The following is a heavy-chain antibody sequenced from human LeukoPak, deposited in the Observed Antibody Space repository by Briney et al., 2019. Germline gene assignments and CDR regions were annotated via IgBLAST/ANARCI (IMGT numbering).Heavy chain of an antibody. J-gene: IGHJ6*02. D-gene: IGHD3-3*01. V-gene: IGHV4-59*01. CDR1: GGSISSYY. CDR2: IYYSGST. CDR3: ARGRYDFWSGYWPDYGMDV. Sequence: ASETLSLTCTVSGGSISSYYWSWIRQPPGKGLEWIGYIYYSGSTNFNPSLKSRVTISVDTSKNQFSLKLSSVTAADTAVYYCARGRYDFWSGYWPDYGMDVWGQGTTVTVSS.